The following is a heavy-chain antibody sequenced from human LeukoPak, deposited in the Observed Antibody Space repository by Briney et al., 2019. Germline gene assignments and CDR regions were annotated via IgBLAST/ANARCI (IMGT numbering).Heavy chain of an antibody. CDR3: ARGHIMGATRTFDP. CDR2: IYYTVST. D-gene: IGHD1-26*01. V-gene: IGHV4-59*01. J-gene: IGHJ5*02. CDR1: GGSINDYY. Sequence: SETLSLTCTVSGGSINDYYWSWIRQPPGKGLEWIGYIYYTVSTNYNPSLKSRVTISVDTSKNQFSLKLSSVTAADTAVYYCARGHIMGATRTFDPWGQGTLVTVSS.